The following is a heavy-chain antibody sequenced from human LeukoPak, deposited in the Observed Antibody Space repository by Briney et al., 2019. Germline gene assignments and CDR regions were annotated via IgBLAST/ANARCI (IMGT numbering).Heavy chain of an antibody. J-gene: IGHJ5*02. V-gene: IGHV3-53*01. CDR3: ARHYSSSWYWFDP. CDR2: IYSSGNT. D-gene: IGHD6-13*01. Sequence: QAGGSLRLSCAASGFTVSSNYMSWVRQAPGKGLEWVSVIYSSGNTHYADSVKGRFTISRDNSKNTLYLQMNSLRAEDTAVYYCARHYSSSWYWFDPWGQGTLATVSS. CDR1: GFTVSSNY.